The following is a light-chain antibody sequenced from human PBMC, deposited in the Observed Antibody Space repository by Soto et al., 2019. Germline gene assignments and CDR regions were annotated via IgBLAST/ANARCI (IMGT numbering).Light chain of an antibody. V-gene: IGKV3-11*01. Sequence: EIVLTQSPATLSLSPGERAPLSCRARQSISSYLAWYQQKPGQAPRLLIYDASNRATGIPARFSGSGSGTDFTLTISSLESEDFAVYYCQQRSNFITFGQGTRLEIK. CDR1: QSISSY. CDR3: QQRSNFIT. J-gene: IGKJ5*01. CDR2: DAS.